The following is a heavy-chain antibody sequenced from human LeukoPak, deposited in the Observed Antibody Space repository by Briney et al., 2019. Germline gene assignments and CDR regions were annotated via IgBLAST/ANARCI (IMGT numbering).Heavy chain of an antibody. V-gene: IGHV4-39*01. CDR3: ARGGRGGSLNGHPANHYYYYYMDV. Sequence: QTSGTLSLTCTVSGDSISSSNCYWGWIRQPPGKGLEWIGSIYFSGGTYYNASLKSRVTISVDTSKNQFSLKLSSVTAADTAVYYCARGGRGGSLNGHPANHYYYYYMDVWGKGTTVTVSS. CDR2: IYFSGGT. D-gene: IGHD3-16*01. J-gene: IGHJ6*03. CDR1: GDSISSSNCY.